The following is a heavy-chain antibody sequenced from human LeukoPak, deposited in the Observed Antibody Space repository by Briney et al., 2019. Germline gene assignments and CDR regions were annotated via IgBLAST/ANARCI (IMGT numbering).Heavy chain of an antibody. CDR2: ISGGGDST. CDR3: ARDVGYYYDSSGYYSHY. CDR1: GFTFSRYA. J-gene: IGHJ4*02. Sequence: AGGSLRLSCAASGFTFSRYAMSWVRQAPGKGLEWVSAISGGGDSTYYADSVKGRFTISRDNSKNTLYLQMNSLRAEDTAVYYCARDVGYYYDSSGYYSHYWGQGTLVTVSS. D-gene: IGHD3-22*01. V-gene: IGHV3-23*01.